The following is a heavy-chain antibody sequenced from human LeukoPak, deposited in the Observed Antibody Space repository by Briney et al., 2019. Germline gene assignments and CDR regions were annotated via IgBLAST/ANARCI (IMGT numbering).Heavy chain of an antibody. CDR3: ARQILTGDSGRGWFDP. D-gene: IGHD7-27*01. CDR2: LYYSGST. Sequence: SETLSLTCTVSGGSISSSGYYWGWIRQPPGKGLEWIGSLYYSGSTYYNPSLKSRVTISVDTSKNQFSLKLSSVAAADTAIYYCARQILTGDSGRGWFDPRGQGTLVTVSS. CDR1: GGSISSSGYY. V-gene: IGHV4-39*01. J-gene: IGHJ5*02.